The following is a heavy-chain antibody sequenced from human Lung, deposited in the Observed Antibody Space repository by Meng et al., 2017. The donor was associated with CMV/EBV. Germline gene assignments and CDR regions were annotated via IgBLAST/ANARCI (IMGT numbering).Heavy chain of an antibody. J-gene: IGHJ6*02. D-gene: IGHD2-2*01. Sequence: ASVKVSCKASGYTFTGYYIHWVRQAPGQGLEYIGWINPNSGGTHYAQQFQGRVTMTRDTSISTAYMELNRLRSDDTAVYYCARGDLIVVVPATIPRVGMDVWGQGTTVIVSS. V-gene: IGHV1-2*02. CDR2: INPNSGGT. CDR1: GYTFTGYY. CDR3: ARGDLIVVVPATIPRVGMDV.